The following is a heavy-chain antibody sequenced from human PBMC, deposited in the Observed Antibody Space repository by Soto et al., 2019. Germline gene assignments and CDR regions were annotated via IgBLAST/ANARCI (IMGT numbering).Heavy chain of an antibody. V-gene: IGHV4-31*03. Sequence: TLSLTGTVSGGSISSGGYYWSWIRQHPGKGKEWIGYIYYSGSTYYNPSLKSRVTISVDTSKNQFSLKLSSVTAADTAVYYCARERGYSYVFFDYWGQGTLVTVSS. CDR2: IYYSGST. J-gene: IGHJ4*02. CDR1: GGSISSGGYY. D-gene: IGHD5-18*01. CDR3: ARERGYSYVFFDY.